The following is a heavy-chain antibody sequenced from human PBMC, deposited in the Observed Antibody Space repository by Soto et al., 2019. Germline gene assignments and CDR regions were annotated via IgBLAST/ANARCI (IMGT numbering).Heavy chain of an antibody. D-gene: IGHD2-2*01. V-gene: IGHV1-69*13. J-gene: IGHJ6*02. CDR2: IIPIFGTA. CDR1: GGTFSSYA. CDR3: ARDLENIVLVPAAILSHYYYGMDV. Sequence: SVKVSCKASGGTFSSYAISWVRQAPGQGLEWMGGIIPIFGTANYAQKFQGRVTITADESTSTAYMELSSLRSEDTAVYYCARDLENIVLVPAAILSHYYYGMDVWGQGTTVTVSS.